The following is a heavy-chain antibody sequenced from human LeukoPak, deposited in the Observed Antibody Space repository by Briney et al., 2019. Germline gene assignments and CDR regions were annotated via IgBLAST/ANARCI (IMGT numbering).Heavy chain of an antibody. Sequence: AETLSLTCAVYGGSFSSYYWSWIRQPPGKGLEWVWEINHSGSTNYNPSLKSRVTISVDTSKNQFSLKLSSVHAADTAVYYCARGGDIVVVVAATGAFDIWGQGTMVTVSS. CDR3: ARGGDIVVVVAATGAFDI. CDR1: GGSFSSYY. J-gene: IGHJ3*02. V-gene: IGHV4-34*01. D-gene: IGHD2-15*01. CDR2: INHSGST.